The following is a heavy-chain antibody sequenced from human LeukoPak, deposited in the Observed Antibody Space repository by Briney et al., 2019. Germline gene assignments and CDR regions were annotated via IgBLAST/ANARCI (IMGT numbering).Heavy chain of an antibody. Sequence: GASVKVSCKASGYTFTGYCMHWVGQAPGQGREWMGWINPNSGGTNSAQKPQGRVTMTRDTSLSTAYLGLSRLRFDDTAGDFSARAGAHIDGAGSDYVVYYCGQVTLVTVSS. CDR2: INPNSGGT. D-gene: IGHD3-10*01. CDR3: ARAGAHIDGAGSDYVVYY. CDR1: GYTFTGYC. J-gene: IGHJ4*02. V-gene: IGHV1-2*02.